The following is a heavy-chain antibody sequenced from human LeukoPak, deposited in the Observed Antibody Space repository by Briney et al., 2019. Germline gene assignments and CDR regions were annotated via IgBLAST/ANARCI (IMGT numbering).Heavy chain of an antibody. V-gene: IGHV3-30*18. D-gene: IGHD3-10*01. J-gene: IGHJ5*02. Sequence: GRPLRLSCAASGFAFSSYGMHWVRQAPGKGLEWVVVILYDGSNKYYADSVKGRFTISRDNSKNTLYLQMNSLRAEDTALYYCAKDRRGLYYYGSGSYPRFDPWGQGTPVTVSS. CDR1: GFAFSSYG. CDR3: AKDRRGLYYYGSGSYPRFDP. CDR2: ILYDGSNK.